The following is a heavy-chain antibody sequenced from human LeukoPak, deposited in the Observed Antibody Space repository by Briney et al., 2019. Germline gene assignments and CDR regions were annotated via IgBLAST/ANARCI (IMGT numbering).Heavy chain of an antibody. CDR1: GFTFSGYG. V-gene: IGHV3-33*01. CDR2: IWSDSSHK. CDR3: ASAAGAFDM. J-gene: IGHJ3*02. Sequence: GGSLRLSCAASGFTFSGYGMHWIRQAPGKGLEWVAVIWSDSSHKYYVDSMKGRCTISRYNSKNMVYLQMNSLRVEDTAVYYCASAAGAFDMWGQGTLVTVSS. D-gene: IGHD6-13*01.